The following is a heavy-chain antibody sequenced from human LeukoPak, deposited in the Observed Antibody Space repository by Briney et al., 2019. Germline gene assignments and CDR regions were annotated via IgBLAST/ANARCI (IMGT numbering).Heavy chain of an antibody. CDR1: GFTFSSYG. Sequence: GGSLRLSCAASGFTFSSYGMHWVRQAPGKGLEWVAVISYDGSNKYYADSVKGRFTISRDNSKNTLYLQMNSLRAEDTAAYYCAKDLQLGGFDYWGQGTLVTVSS. CDR2: ISYDGSNK. D-gene: IGHD3-10*01. V-gene: IGHV3-30*18. J-gene: IGHJ4*02. CDR3: AKDLQLGGFDY.